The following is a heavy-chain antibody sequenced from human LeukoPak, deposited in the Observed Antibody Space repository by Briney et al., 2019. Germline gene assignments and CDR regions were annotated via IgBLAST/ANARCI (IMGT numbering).Heavy chain of an antibody. Sequence: GGSLRLSCAASGFTFSTYSMNWVRQAPGKGLEWVSSISSSSSYIYYADSVKGRFTISRDNAKNSLYLQMNSLRAEDTAVYYCARGDIVVVPPATSNDWGQGALVTVSA. V-gene: IGHV3-21*01. CDR3: ARGDIVVVPPATSND. J-gene: IGHJ4*02. CDR2: ISSSSSYI. CDR1: GFTFSTYS. D-gene: IGHD2-2*01.